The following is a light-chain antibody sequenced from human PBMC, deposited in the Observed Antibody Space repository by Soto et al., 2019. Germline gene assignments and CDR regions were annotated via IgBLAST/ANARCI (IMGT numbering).Light chain of an antibody. Sequence: QSALTQPASVSGSPGQSITISCTGTSSDVGSYNLVSWYQQHPGKAPKLMIYEGSKRPSGVSNRFSGSKSGNTAYLTIYGLQAEDEADYYCCSYAGSSSLVVFGGGTKLTVL. CDR1: SSDVGSYNL. J-gene: IGLJ2*01. CDR3: CSYAGSSSLVV. CDR2: EGS. V-gene: IGLV2-23*01.